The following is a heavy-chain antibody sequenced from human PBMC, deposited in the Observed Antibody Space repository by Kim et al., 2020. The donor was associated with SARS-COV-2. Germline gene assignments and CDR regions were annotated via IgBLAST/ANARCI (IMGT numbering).Heavy chain of an antibody. V-gene: IGHV7-4-1*02. CDR1: GYTFNTYA. CDR3: ARRQSGSYVPYAFDI. CDR2: INTNTGDP. J-gene: IGHJ3*02. Sequence: ASVKVSCKASGYTFNTYAMNWVRQAPGQGLEWMGWINTNTGDPTYAQGFTGRFVFSLDTSVSTAYMQISSLKAEDTAVYYCARRQSGSYVPYAFDIWGHG. D-gene: IGHD1-26*01.